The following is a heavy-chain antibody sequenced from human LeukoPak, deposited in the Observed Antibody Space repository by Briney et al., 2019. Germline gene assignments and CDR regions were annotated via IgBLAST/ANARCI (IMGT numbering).Heavy chain of an antibody. CDR2: INHSGST. Sequence: SETLSLTCAVYGGSFSGYYWSWIRQPPGKGLEWIGEINHSGSTNCNPSLKSRVTISVDTSKNQFSLKLSSVTAADTAVYYCARGPDRARYYYGSGSIPQGMDVWGQGTTVTVSS. V-gene: IGHV4-34*01. J-gene: IGHJ6*02. CDR3: ARGPDRARYYYGSGSIPQGMDV. D-gene: IGHD3-10*01. CDR1: GGSFSGYY.